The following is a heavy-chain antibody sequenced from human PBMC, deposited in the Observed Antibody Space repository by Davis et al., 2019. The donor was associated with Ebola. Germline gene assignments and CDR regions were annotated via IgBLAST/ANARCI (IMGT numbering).Heavy chain of an antibody. J-gene: IGHJ6*02. CDR2: IYYSGST. CDR1: GGSISSYY. Sequence: MPSETLSLTCTVSGGSISSYYWSWIRQPPGKGLEWIGSIYYSGSTYYNPSLKSRVTISVDTSKNQFSLKLSSVTAADTAVYYCARHSTRYYYYGMDVWGQGTTVTVSS. D-gene: IGHD1-1*01. CDR3: ARHSTRYYYYGMDV. V-gene: IGHV4-59*05.